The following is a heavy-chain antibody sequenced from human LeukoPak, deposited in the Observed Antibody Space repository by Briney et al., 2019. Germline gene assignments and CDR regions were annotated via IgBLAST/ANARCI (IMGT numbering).Heavy chain of an antibody. D-gene: IGHD5-18*01. CDR1: RFTFSTYI. V-gene: IGHV3-48*02. J-gene: IGHJ4*02. CDR2: ITTSSRTI. Sequence: PGGSLRLSCAASRFTFSTYIMNWVRQAPGKGLEWISYITTSSRTIYYADSVKGRFTISRDNAESSLYLQMNSLRDDDTAVYYCAKDQRFIYGYWGQGTLVTVSS. CDR3: AKDQRFIYGY.